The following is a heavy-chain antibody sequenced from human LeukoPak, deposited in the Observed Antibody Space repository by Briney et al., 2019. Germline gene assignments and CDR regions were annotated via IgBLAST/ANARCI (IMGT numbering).Heavy chain of an antibody. Sequence: PSETLSLTCTVSGDSFSRYYWSWIRQPPGKGLEWIAYIYYGGSTNYNPPLKSRVTISLDTSKNQFSLKLTSVTAADTAVYYCARGDIGLAFDIWGQGTMVTVSS. J-gene: IGHJ3*02. CDR1: GDSFSRYY. V-gene: IGHV4-59*01. D-gene: IGHD3/OR15-3a*01. CDR3: ARGDIGLAFDI. CDR2: IYYGGST.